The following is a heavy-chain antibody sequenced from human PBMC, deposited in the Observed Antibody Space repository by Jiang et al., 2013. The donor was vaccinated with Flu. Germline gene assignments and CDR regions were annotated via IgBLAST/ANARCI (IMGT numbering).Heavy chain of an antibody. Sequence: QLLESGGGLVEPGGSLRLSCAASGFIFSRDTMNWVRQAPGKGLEWVASIGRRSRYIYYAESVRGRFTISRDNARNSLFLQMNSLTPEDTAVYYCAREKPSETYVHYYGMDVWGQGTTVSV. D-gene: IGHD3-16*01. J-gene: IGHJ6*02. CDR1: GFIFSRDT. V-gene: IGHV3-21*01. CDR3: AREKPSETYVHYYGMDV. CDR2: IGRRSRYI.